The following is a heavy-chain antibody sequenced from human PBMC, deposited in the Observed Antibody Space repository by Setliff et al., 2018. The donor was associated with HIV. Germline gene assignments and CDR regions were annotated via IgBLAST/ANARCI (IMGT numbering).Heavy chain of an antibody. Sequence: PSETLSLTCAVXGGSFSGYYWNWIRQPPGKGLEWVGEINLIGRTNYNPSLKSPVTISLDTSKNQFSRKLSSVTAAETAVYYCARGRHCMDGRCYPHYYYYHYMDVWAKGTTVTVSS. D-gene: IGHD2-15*01. CDR1: GGSFSGYY. CDR3: ARGRHCMDGRCYPHYYYYHYMDV. CDR2: INLIGRT. J-gene: IGHJ6*03. V-gene: IGHV4-34*01.